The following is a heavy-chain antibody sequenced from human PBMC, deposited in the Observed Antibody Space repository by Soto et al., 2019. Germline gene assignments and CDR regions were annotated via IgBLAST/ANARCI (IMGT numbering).Heavy chain of an antibody. CDR2: MSGSGDDA. D-gene: IGHD3-3*01. Sequence: PGGSLRLSCAASGFTFSNYGMSWVRQAPGKGLEWVSVMSGSGDDAYYADSVKGRFTISRDNSKNTLYLQMNSLRAEDTAVYFCAKKITIYAVDPADYWGQGIGVTVSS. CDR3: AKKITIYAVDPADY. J-gene: IGHJ4*02. CDR1: GFTFSNYG. V-gene: IGHV3-23*01.